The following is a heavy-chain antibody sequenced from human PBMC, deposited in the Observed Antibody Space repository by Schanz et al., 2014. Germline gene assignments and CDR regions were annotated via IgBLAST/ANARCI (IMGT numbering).Heavy chain of an antibody. V-gene: IGHV4-28*03. Sequence: QVQLQESGPGLVKPSETLSLTCVVSRHSFSSSNWWGWIRQPPGKGLEWIGYIYYSGNIYCNSSLKSRVTMSVDPSKNQCPRRRNSVTAVDTAVYYCARDSLRGATGGYGMDVWGQGTTVTVSS. CDR1: RHSFSSSNW. CDR2: IYYSGNI. CDR3: ARDSLRGATGGYGMDV. J-gene: IGHJ6*02. D-gene: IGHD2-8*02.